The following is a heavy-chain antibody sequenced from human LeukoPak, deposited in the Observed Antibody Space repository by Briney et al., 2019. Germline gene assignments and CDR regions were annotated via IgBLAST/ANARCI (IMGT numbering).Heavy chain of an antibody. CDR3: ARRRGSYKRDYYYYYMDV. J-gene: IGHJ6*03. CDR2: IYYSRST. V-gene: IGHV4-59*01. Sequence: SETLSLTCTVSGCSISTYFWSWIRQPPGKGLEWIGDIYYSRSTNYNPSLKSRVTISVDTSNNQFSLKLSSLTAADTAVYYCARRRGSYKRDYYYYYMDVWAKGTTVTVSS. CDR1: GCSISTYF. D-gene: IGHD1-26*01.